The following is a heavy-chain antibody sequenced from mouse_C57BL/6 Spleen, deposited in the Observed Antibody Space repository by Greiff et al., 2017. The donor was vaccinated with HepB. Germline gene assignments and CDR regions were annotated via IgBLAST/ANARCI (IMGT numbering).Heavy chain of an antibody. V-gene: IGHV1-55*01. CDR1: GYTFTSYW. D-gene: IGHD2-4*01. Sequence: QVQLKQSGAELVKPGASVKMSCKASGYTFTSYWITWVKQRPGQGLEWIGDIYPGSGSTNYNEKFKSKVTLTVDTSSSTAYMQLSSLTSEDSAVYYCARPFYYDYDAWFAYWGQGTLVTVSA. CDR3: ARPFYYDYDAWFAY. CDR2: IYPGSGST. J-gene: IGHJ3*01.